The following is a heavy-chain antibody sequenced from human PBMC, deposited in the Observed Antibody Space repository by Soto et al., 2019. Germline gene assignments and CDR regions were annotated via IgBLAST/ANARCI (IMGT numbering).Heavy chain of an antibody. J-gene: IGHJ4*02. CDR1: GGSISSSTYY. CDR3: PSLYYSRNS. CDR2: VFHTGST. D-gene: IGHD1-26*01. V-gene: IGHV4-39*01. Sequence: SETLSLTCTVSGGSISSSTYYWAWIRQPPGEGLEWIGSVFHTGSTYYNPSLKSRVTISVDTSKNQFSLNLTSVTAKDTSIYYCPSLYYSRNSWGQGTLVTVSS.